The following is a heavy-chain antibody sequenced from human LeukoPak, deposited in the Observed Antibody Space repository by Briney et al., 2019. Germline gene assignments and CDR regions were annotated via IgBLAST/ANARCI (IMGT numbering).Heavy chain of an antibody. V-gene: IGHV3-23*01. D-gene: IGHD6-13*01. Sequence: GGSLRLSCAASGFTFSSYAMTWVRQAPGKGLKWVSSISGTGGTTFYADSVKGRFTISRDNSKNTLYLQMNSLRADDTAVYYCAKEPSRAAAGGGRAFDIWGQGTMVIVSS. J-gene: IGHJ3*02. CDR2: ISGTGGTT. CDR1: GFTFSSYA. CDR3: AKEPSRAAAGGGRAFDI.